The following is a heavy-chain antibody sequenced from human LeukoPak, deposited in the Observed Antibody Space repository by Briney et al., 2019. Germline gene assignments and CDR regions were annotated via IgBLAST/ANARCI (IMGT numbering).Heavy chain of an antibody. CDR3: GKRGHFYGSTDPYYIDY. J-gene: IGHJ4*02. D-gene: IGHD3-10*01. Sequence: PGGSLRLSCAASGFTVSSYYMSWVRQAPGKGLEWVSIIYGGGSTSYADSVKGRFTISRDNSKNTLYQQINSLRDEDTAVYYCGKRGHFYGSTDPYYIDYWGQGILVTVSS. CDR1: GFTVSSYY. V-gene: IGHV3-53*05. CDR2: IYGGGST.